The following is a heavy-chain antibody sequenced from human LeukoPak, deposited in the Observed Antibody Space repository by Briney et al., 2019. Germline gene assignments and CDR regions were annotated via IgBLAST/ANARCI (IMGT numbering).Heavy chain of an antibody. Sequence: SETLSLTCTVSGGSISSFYWSWFRQPPGKGLEWIGLMYYSGSTYYNPSLKSRVSLSVDTSKNQFSLKLNSVTAADTAVYYSARAGYDTATGYCGAFDIWGQGTMVTVSS. CDR3: ARAGYDTATGYCGAFDI. CDR2: MYYSGST. D-gene: IGHD3-9*01. CDR1: GGSISSFY. J-gene: IGHJ3*02. V-gene: IGHV4-59*01.